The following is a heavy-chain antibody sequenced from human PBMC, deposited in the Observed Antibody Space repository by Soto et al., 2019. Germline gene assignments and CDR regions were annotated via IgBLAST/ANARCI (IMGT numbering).Heavy chain of an antibody. V-gene: IGHV4-4*07. CDR1: GASISGFY. J-gene: IGHJ5*02. CDR3: VRDGTKTLRDCFDP. CDR2: IYATGTT. Sequence: ASETLSLTCTVSGASISGFYWSWIRKSAGKGLEWIGRIYATGTTDYNPSLKSRVMMSVDTSKKQFSLKLRSVTAADTAVYYCVRDGTKTLRDCFDPWGQGISVTVSS. D-gene: IGHD1-1*01.